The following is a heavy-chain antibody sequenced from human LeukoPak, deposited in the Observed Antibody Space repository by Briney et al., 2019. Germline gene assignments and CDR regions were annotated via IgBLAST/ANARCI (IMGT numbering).Heavy chain of an antibody. D-gene: IGHD6-6*01. CDR3: ARGEDSSNLIDY. J-gene: IGHJ4*02. Sequence: ASVKVSCKASGYTFTGYYMHWVRQAPGQGLEWMGWINPNSDGTNYAQKFQGWVTMTRDTSISTAYMELSRLRSDDTAVYYCARGEDSSNLIDYWGQGTLVTVSS. CDR2: INPNSDGT. CDR1: GYTFTGYY. V-gene: IGHV1-2*04.